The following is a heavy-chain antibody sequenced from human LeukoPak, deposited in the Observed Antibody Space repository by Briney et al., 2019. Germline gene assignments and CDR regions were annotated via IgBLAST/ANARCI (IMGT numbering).Heavy chain of an antibody. CDR2: IKSKTDGGTT. CDR3: TRQVELVDY. D-gene: IGHD1-7*01. V-gene: IGHV3-15*07. CDR1: GFTFNDYY. Sequence: PGGSLRLSCAASGFTFNDYYMNWIRQAPGKGLEWVGRIKSKTDGGTTDYAAPVKGRFTISRDDSKNTLFLQMNSLKTEDTAMYYCTRQVELVDYWGQGTLVTVSS. J-gene: IGHJ4*02.